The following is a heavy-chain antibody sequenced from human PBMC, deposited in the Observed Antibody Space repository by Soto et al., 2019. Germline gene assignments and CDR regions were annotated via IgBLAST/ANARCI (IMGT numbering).Heavy chain of an antibody. J-gene: IGHJ6*02. CDR2: IIPIFGTA. CDR3: ARDGGGVVPAAIPYYYYGMDV. D-gene: IGHD2-2*01. Sequence: QVQLVQSGAEVKKPGSSVKVSYKASGGTFSSYAISWVRQAPGQGLEWMGGIIPIFGTANYAQKFQGRVTITADESTSTAYMELSSLRSEDTAVYYCARDGGGVVPAAIPYYYYGMDVWGQGTTVTVSS. CDR1: GGTFSSYA. V-gene: IGHV1-69*01.